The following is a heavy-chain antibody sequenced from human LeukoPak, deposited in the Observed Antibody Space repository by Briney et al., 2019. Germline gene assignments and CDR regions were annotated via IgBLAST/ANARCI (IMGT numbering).Heavy chain of an antibody. CDR1: GYSLSSGYY. J-gene: IGHJ4*02. CDR2: IYHSGST. Sequence: SETLSLTCAVSGYSLSSGYYWGWFRQPPGKGLEWIGSIYHSGSTHYNSSLKSRITISVDTSKNQFSLKLTSVTAADTAMYYCARQWQSTGFDYWGQGTLVTVSS. V-gene: IGHV4-38-2*01. D-gene: IGHD2-2*01. CDR3: ARQWQSTGFDY.